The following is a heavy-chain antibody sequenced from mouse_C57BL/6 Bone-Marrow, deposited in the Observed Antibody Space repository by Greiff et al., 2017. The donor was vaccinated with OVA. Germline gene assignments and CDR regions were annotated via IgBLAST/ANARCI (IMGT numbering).Heavy chain of an antibody. CDR3: ARQRWLLPDY. V-gene: IGHV1-63*01. CDR2: IYPGGGYT. J-gene: IGHJ2*01. Sequence: VQLQQSGAELVRPGTSVKMSCKASGYNFTNYWIGWAKQRPGHGLEWIGDIYPGGGYTKYNEKFKGKATLTADKSSSTAYMQFSSLTSEDSAIYYCARQRWLLPDYWGQGTTLTVSS. D-gene: IGHD2-3*01. CDR1: GYNFTNYW.